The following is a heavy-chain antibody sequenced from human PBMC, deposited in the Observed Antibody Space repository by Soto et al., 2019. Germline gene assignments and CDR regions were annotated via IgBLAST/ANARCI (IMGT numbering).Heavy chain of an antibody. CDR1: GLTFSTHN. Sequence: EVQLVESGGGLVKPGGSLKLSCVASGLTFSTHNMNWVRQAPGKGLEWVASINSGSRYIYYADPVKGRFTISRDNAKNALYLQMNNLRVEDTAVYYCARDDSGSDWGASDFWGQGTLVTVSS. CDR2: INSGSRYI. D-gene: IGHD1-26*01. J-gene: IGHJ4*02. V-gene: IGHV3-21*01. CDR3: ARDDSGSDWGASDF.